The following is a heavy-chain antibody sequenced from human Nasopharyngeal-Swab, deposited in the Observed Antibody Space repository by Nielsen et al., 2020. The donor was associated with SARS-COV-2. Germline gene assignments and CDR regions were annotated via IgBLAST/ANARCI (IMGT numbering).Heavy chain of an antibody. CDR2: ISYDGSNK. D-gene: IGHD6-13*01. V-gene: IGHV3-30-3*01. CDR3: ARDGYSSSWYDY. Sequence: GESLKISCAASGFTFSSYAIHWVRQAPGKGLEWVAVISYDGSNKYYADSVKGRFTISRDNAKNSLYLQMNSLRAEDTAVYYCARDGYSSSWYDYWGQGTLVTVSS. J-gene: IGHJ4*02. CDR1: GFTFSSYA.